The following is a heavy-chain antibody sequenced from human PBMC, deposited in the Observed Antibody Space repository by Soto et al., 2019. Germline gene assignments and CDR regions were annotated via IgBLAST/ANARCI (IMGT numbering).Heavy chain of an antibody. D-gene: IGHD3-3*01. V-gene: IGHV3-48*02. Sequence: EVQLVESGGGLVQPGGSLRLSCAASGFTFSSYSMNWVRQAPGKGLEWVSYISSSSSTIYYADSVKGRFTISRDNAKNSLYLQMNSLRDEDTAVYYCARDSETYDFWSGYSPDYWGQGTLFTVSS. CDR1: GFTFSSYS. J-gene: IGHJ4*02. CDR3: ARDSETYDFWSGYSPDY. CDR2: ISSSSSTI.